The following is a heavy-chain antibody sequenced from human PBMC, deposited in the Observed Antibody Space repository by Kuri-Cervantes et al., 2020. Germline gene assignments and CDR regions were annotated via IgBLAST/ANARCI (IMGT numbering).Heavy chain of an antibody. V-gene: IGHV1-18*01. J-gene: IGHJ6*03. Sequence: ASVKVSCKASGYTFTSYAMNWVRQAPGQGLEWMGWISAYNGNTNYAQKLQGRVTMTTDTSTSTAYMELRSLRSDDTAVYYCARGPGFGVVIMPTHYMDVWGKGTTVTVSS. CDR1: GYTFTSYA. CDR2: ISAYNGNT. CDR3: ARGPGFGVVIMPTHYMDV. D-gene: IGHD3-3*01.